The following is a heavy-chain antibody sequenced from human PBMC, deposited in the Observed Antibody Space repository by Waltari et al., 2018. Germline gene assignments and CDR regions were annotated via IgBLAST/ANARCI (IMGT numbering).Heavy chain of an antibody. D-gene: IGHD2-8*01. CDR1: GGSISSSSYY. V-gene: IGHV4-39*01. CDR2: IYYRGST. CDR3: ASLSPMVYAIGAFDI. Sequence: QLQLQESGPGLVKPSETLALTCPVSGGSISSSSYYWVWIRQPPGQGLEWIGSIYYRGSTYYNPSLKSRVTISVDTSKNQFSLKLRSVTAADTAVYYCASLSPMVYAIGAFDIWGQGTMVTVSS. J-gene: IGHJ3*02.